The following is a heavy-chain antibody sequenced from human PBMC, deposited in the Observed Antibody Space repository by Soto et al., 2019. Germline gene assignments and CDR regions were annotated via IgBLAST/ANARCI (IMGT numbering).Heavy chain of an antibody. CDR2: ISAYNGNT. J-gene: IGHJ4*02. D-gene: IGHD3-16*02. CDR3: ARENDFWSGYPTGYIWGSYRYPLDY. CDR1: GYTFTSCG. V-gene: IGHV1-18*01. Sequence: GASVKVSCKASGYTFTSCGISWVRQAPGQGLEWMGWISAYNGNTNYAQKLQGRVTMTTDTSTSTAYMELRSLRSDDTAVYYCARENDFWSGYPTGYIWGSYRYPLDYWGQGTLVPVSS.